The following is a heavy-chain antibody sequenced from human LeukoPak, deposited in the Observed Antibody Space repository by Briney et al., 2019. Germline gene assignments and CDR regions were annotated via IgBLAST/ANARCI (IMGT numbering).Heavy chain of an antibody. D-gene: IGHD5-18*01. Sequence: SGPTLVNPTQTLTLTCTFSGFSLSTRGLGVGWIRHPPGKALEWLALIYWDDDKRYSPSLKSSLTITKDTSKNQVVLTMTNMDPVDTATYYCAHSGWRYSYGSDSGSYRPFDYWGQGTLVTVSS. V-gene: IGHV2-5*02. CDR3: AHSGWRYSYGSDSGSYRPFDY. CDR1: GFSLSTRGLG. J-gene: IGHJ4*02. CDR2: IYWDDDK.